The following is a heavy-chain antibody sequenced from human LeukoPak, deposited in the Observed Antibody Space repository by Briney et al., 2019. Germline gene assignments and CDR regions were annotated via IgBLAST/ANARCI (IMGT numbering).Heavy chain of an antibody. CDR3: ARDYRSGSFHFDY. D-gene: IGHD3-10*01. J-gene: IGHJ4*02. CDR1: GYSIISGYY. CDR2: IYHSGST. V-gene: IGHV4-38-2*02. Sequence: SETLSLTCAVSGYSIISGYYWGWIRQPPGKGLEWIGSIYHSGSTYYNPSLKSRVTISVDTSKNQFSLKLSSVTAADTAVYYCARDYRSGSFHFDYWGQGTLVTVSS.